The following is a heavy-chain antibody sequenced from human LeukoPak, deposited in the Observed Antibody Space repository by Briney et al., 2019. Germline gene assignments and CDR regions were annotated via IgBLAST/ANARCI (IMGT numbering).Heavy chain of an antibody. Sequence: GGSLRLSCAASGFTFSDYYMSWIRQAPGKGLEWVSYISSSGSTIYYADSVTVRFTISRDNAKNSLYLQMNSLRAEDTAVYYCARSISGTDMDVWGKGTTVTVSS. CDR3: ARSISGTDMDV. CDR1: GFTFSDYY. V-gene: IGHV3-11*04. CDR2: ISSSGSTI. D-gene: IGHD6-13*01. J-gene: IGHJ6*03.